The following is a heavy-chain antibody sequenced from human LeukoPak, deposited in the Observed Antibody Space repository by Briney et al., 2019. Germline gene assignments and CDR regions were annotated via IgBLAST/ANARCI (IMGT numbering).Heavy chain of an antibody. CDR2: ISGSGVIT. D-gene: IGHD5-12*01. J-gene: IGHJ4*02. CDR3: AKDDAWVRYQD. V-gene: IGHV3-23*01. Sequence: AGGSLRLSCAGSGFTFSSHGMNWVRQAPGKGLEWVSGISGSGVITYYADSVKGRFTISRDNSKNTLDLQMNSLRAEDTAVYYCAKDDAWVRYQDWGQGTLVTVSS. CDR1: GFTFSSHG.